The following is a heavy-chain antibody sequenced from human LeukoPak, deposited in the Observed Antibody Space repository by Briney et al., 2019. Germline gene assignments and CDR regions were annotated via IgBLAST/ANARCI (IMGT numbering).Heavy chain of an antibody. CDR1: GFTFSSFG. CDR3: ASGGGATVFYYYYYYMDV. Sequence: GTLRLSCAASGFTFSSFGMSWVRQAPGKGLEWVANIKQGGSEKYYVDSVKGRFTISRDNAKNSLYLQMNSLRAEDTAVYYCASGGGATVFYYYYYYMDVWGKGTTVTVSS. D-gene: IGHD1-26*01. J-gene: IGHJ6*03. CDR2: IKQGGSEK. V-gene: IGHV3-7*01.